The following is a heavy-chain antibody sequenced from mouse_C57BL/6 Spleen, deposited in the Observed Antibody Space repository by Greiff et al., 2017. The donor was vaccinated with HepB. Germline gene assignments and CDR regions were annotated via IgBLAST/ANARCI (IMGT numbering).Heavy chain of an antibody. V-gene: IGHV3-6*01. CDR2: ISYDGSN. J-gene: IGHJ3*01. Sequence: VQLKESGPGLVKPSQSLSLTCSVTGYSITSGYYWNWIRQFPGNKLEWMGYISYDGSNNYNPSLKNRISITRDTSKNQFFLKLNSVTTEDTATYYCARDMPYDYDAWFAYWGQGTLVTVSA. D-gene: IGHD2-4*01. CDR3: ARDMPYDYDAWFAY. CDR1: GYSITSGYY.